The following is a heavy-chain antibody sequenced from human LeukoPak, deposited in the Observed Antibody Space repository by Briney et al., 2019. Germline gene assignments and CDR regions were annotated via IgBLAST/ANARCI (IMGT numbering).Heavy chain of an antibody. Sequence: SETLSLTCTVSGGSISSGGYSWSWIRQHPGKGLEWIGYIYYSGSTNYNPSLKSRVTISVDTSKNQFSLKLSSVTAADTAVYYCVRDFYGNDAFDIWGQGTMVTVSS. CDR1: GGSISSGGYS. V-gene: IGHV4-61*08. J-gene: IGHJ3*02. CDR2: IYYSGST. D-gene: IGHD4-4*01. CDR3: VRDFYGNDAFDI.